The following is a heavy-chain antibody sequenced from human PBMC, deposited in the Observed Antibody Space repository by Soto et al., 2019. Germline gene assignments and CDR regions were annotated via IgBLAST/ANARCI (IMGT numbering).Heavy chain of an antibody. CDR3: AKDTTMVRLNYGMDV. CDR2: ISGSGGST. Sequence: EVQLLESGGGLVQPGGSLRLSCAASGFTFSSYAMSWVRQAPGKGLEWVSSISGSGGSTYYADSVKGRFTISRNNSKNTLYLQMNSLRAEDTAVYYCAKDTTMVRLNYGMDVWGQGTTVTVSS. CDR1: GFTFSSYA. V-gene: IGHV3-23*01. D-gene: IGHD3-10*01. J-gene: IGHJ6*02.